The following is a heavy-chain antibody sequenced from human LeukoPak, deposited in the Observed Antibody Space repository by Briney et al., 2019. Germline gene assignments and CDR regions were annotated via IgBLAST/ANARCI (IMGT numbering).Heavy chain of an antibody. V-gene: IGHV1-24*01. Sequence: GASVKVSCKVSGYTLTELSMHWVRQAPGKGLEWMGGFDPEDGETIYAQKFQGRVTMTEDTSTDTAYMELSSLRSEDTAVYYCATSQRITMVRGPTNNWGQGTLVTVSS. J-gene: IGHJ4*02. CDR3: ATSQRITMVRGPTNN. D-gene: IGHD3-10*01. CDR2: FDPEDGET. CDR1: GYTLTELS.